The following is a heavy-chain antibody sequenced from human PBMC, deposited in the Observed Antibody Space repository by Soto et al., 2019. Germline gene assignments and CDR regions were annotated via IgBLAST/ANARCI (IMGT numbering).Heavy chain of an antibody. V-gene: IGHV1-69*01. CDR3: ARENRYFFYGMDV. CDR2: IIPIFGTA. J-gene: IGHJ6*02. CDR1: GGTFSSYA. Sequence: QEQLVQSGAEVKKPGSSVKVSCKSSGGTFSSYAINWVRQAPGQGLEWMGGIIPIFGTANYAQNFQDRVTITADVSTNTAYMELSSLRSADTAMYYCARENRYFFYGMDVCGQGTTVTVSS.